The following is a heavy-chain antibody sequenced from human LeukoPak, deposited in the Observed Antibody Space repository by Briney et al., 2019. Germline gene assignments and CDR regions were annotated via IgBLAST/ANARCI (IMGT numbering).Heavy chain of an antibody. V-gene: IGHV3-30*18. Sequence: GGSLRLSCATSGFTFSNYGVHWVRQAPGKGLEWVAFISYDGSNKYYVDSVKGRFTISRDNSKNTLYLQMNSLRAEDTAVYFCAKVGGVVIPGSYWGQGTLVTISS. CDR3: AKVGGVVIPGSY. D-gene: IGHD3-3*01. J-gene: IGHJ4*02. CDR2: ISYDGSNK. CDR1: GFTFSNYG.